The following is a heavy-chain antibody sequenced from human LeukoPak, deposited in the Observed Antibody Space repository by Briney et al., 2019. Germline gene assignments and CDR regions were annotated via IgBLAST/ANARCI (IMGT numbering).Heavy chain of an antibody. Sequence: GGSLRLSCAASGFTFSSYGMHWVRQAPGKGLEWVAVIWYDGSNKYYADSVKGRFTISRDNSKNTLYLQMNSLRAEDTAVYYCATDYPVPAVWGKETTVTVSS. V-gene: IGHV3-33*01. CDR3: ATDYPVPAV. CDR2: IWYDGSNK. D-gene: IGHD2-2*01. CDR1: GFTFSSYG. J-gene: IGHJ6*04.